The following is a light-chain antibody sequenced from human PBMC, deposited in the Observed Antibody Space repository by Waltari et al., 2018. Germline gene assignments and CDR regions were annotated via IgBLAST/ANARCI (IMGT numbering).Light chain of an antibody. Sequence: EIVLTQSPGTLSLSPGERATLSCMASQSVSRTLAWYQQKPGQAPRLLIYGAPTRATGIPDRFSGSGSGTDFSLTISRLEPEDVAVYYCQHYVRLPVTFGQGTKVEIK. CDR2: GAP. CDR3: QHYVRLPVT. J-gene: IGKJ1*01. CDR1: QSVSRT. V-gene: IGKV3-20*01.